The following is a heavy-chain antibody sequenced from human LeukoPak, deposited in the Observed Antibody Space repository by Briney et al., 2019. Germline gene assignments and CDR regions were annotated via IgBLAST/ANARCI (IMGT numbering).Heavy chain of an antibody. Sequence: AGGSLRLSCAASGFPFSNYAMSWVRQAPGRGLEWVSVISGSGGSTYYADSVKGRFTISRDNSKNTLNLLMNSLRAEDTAVYYCAKDYRVDSSGYLDYWGQGTLVTVSS. J-gene: IGHJ4*02. CDR2: ISGSGGST. V-gene: IGHV3-23*01. D-gene: IGHD3-22*01. CDR1: GFPFSNYA. CDR3: AKDYRVDSSGYLDY.